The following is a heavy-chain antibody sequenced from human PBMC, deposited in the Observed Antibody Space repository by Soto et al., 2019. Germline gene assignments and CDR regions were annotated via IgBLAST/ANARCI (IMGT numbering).Heavy chain of an antibody. V-gene: IGHV1-18*04. CDR3: ARYCTNGVCSPRPYYYGMDV. J-gene: IGHJ6*02. Sequence: QVQLVQSGAEVKKPGASVKVSCKASGYTFTSYGISWVRQAPGQGLEWMGWISAYNGNTNYAQKLQGRVTMTTDTSTSTAYMELRSLRSDDTAVYYCARYCTNGVCSPRPYYYGMDVWGQGTTVTVS. D-gene: IGHD2-8*01. CDR1: GYTFTSYG. CDR2: ISAYNGNT.